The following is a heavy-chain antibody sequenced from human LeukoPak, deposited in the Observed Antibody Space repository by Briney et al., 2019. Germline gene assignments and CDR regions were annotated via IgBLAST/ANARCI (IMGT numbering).Heavy chain of an antibody. CDR1: GFSISSYY. CDR2: IYYSGST. D-gene: IGHD4-17*01. CDR3: ARLWTTMTYNWFDP. J-gene: IGHJ5*02. V-gene: IGHV4-59*01. Sequence: SETLSLTCTVSGFSISSYYWSWIRQPPGKGLEWIGYIYYSGSTNYNPSLKSRVTISVDTSKNQFSLKLSSVTAADTAVYYCARLWTTMTYNWFDPWGLGTLVTVSS.